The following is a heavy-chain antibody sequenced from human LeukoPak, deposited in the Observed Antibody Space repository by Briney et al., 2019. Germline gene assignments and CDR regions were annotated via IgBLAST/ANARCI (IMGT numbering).Heavy chain of an antibody. J-gene: IGHJ4*02. D-gene: IGHD6-19*01. Sequence: PGGSLRLSCAASGFTFSSYWMSWVRQAPGKGLEWVANIKQDGSEKYYVDSVKGRFTISRDNAENSLYLQMNSLRAEDTAVYYCARSTTGSGWYPFDYWGQGTLVTVSS. CDR2: IKQDGSEK. CDR1: GFTFSSYW. CDR3: ARSTTGSGWYPFDY. V-gene: IGHV3-7*01.